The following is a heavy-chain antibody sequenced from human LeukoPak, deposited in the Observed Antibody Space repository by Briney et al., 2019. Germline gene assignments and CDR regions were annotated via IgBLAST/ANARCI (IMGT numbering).Heavy chain of an antibody. CDR3: ARETWPTILAYYYYMDV. J-gene: IGHJ6*03. D-gene: IGHD3-9*01. Sequence: PSETLSLTCTVSGYAISSGYYWGWIRQPPGKGLEWIGSIYHSGSTFYNPSLKSRLTISVDTSKNQLFLKLSSVTAADTAVYYCARETWPTILAYYYYMDVGGKGTTVTISS. V-gene: IGHV4-38-2*02. CDR2: IYHSGST. CDR1: GYAISSGYY.